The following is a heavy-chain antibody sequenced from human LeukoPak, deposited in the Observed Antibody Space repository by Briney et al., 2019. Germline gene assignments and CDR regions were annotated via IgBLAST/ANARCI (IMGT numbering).Heavy chain of an antibody. Sequence: PGGSLRLSCAASGFTLSSYEMNWVRQAPGKGLEWVSAISGSGGSTYYADSVKGRFTISRDNSKNTLYLQMNSLRAEDTAVYYCAKVPVGAAAGSFDYWGQGTLVTVSS. CDR1: GFTLSSYE. V-gene: IGHV3-23*01. D-gene: IGHD6-13*01. CDR3: AKVPVGAAAGSFDY. CDR2: ISGSGGST. J-gene: IGHJ4*02.